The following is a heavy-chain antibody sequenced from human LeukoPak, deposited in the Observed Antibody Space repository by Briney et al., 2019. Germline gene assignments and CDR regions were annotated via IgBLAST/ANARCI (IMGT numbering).Heavy chain of an antibody. Sequence: PSETLSLTCTVSGGSISSGGYYWSWIRQPPGKGLEWIGYIYHSGSTYYNPSLKSRVTISVDRSKNQFSLKLSSVTAADTAVYYCARWAFGSVKEVLDGSEAYYFDYWGQGTLVTVSS. V-gene: IGHV4-30-2*01. CDR3: ARWAFGSVKEVLDGSEAYYFDY. J-gene: IGHJ4*02. CDR1: GGSISSGGYY. D-gene: IGHD3-10*01. CDR2: IYHSGST.